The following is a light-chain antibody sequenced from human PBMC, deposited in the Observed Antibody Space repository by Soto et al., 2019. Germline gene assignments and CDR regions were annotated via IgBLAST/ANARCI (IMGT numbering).Light chain of an antibody. CDR1: RSVLYSSNNQNY. CDR3: QQYYNTPT. CDR2: WAS. Sequence: DSVMTQSPASLAVSLDERATINCKAMRSVLYSSNNQNYLAWYQQKPGQPPKLLIYWASTRESGVPDRFSGSGSGTDFTLTVSSLQAEDVAVYYCQQYYNTPTFGQGTKV. J-gene: IGKJ1*01. V-gene: IGKV4-1*01.